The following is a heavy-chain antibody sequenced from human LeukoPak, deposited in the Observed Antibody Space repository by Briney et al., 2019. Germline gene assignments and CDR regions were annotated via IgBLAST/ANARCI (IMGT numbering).Heavy chain of an antibody. CDR2: ISYDGSNK. J-gene: IGHJ4*02. CDR1: GFTFSSYA. V-gene: IGHV3-30-3*01. D-gene: IGHD6-13*01. Sequence: GGSLRLSCAASGFTFSSYAMHWVRQAPGKGLEWVAVISYDGSNKYYADSVKGRFTISRDNSKNTLYLQMNSLRAEDTAVYYCARGGGYSSSWYEDGIGYWGQGTLVTVSS. CDR3: ARGGGYSSSWYEDGIGY.